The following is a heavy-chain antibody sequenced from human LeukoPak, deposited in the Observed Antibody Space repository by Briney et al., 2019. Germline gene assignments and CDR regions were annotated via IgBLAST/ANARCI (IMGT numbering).Heavy chain of an antibody. Sequence: ASVKVSCKASGGTFSSYAISWVRQAPGQGLEWMGGIIPIFGTANYAQKFQGRVTITADKSTSTAYMELSSLRSEDTAVYYCARDLPYYYDSSGSPATGYWGQGTLVTVSS. CDR1: GGTFSSYA. J-gene: IGHJ4*02. V-gene: IGHV1-69*06. D-gene: IGHD3-22*01. CDR3: ARDLPYYYDSSGSPATGY. CDR2: IIPIFGTA.